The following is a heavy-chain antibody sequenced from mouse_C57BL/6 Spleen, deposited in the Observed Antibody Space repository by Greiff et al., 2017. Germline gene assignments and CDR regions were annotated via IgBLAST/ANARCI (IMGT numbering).Heavy chain of an antibody. CDR1: GFTFSDYG. D-gene: IGHD1-1*02. CDR2: ISSGSSTI. J-gene: IGHJ2*01. V-gene: IGHV5-17*01. CDR3: ARGGGYHFYYYDY. Sequence: EVKLLESGGGLVKPGGSLKLSCAASGFTFSDYGMHWVRQAPEKGLEWVAYISSGSSTIYYADTVKGRFTISRDNAKNTLFLQMTSLRSEDTAMYYCARGGGYHFYYYDYWGHVTTLAVSS.